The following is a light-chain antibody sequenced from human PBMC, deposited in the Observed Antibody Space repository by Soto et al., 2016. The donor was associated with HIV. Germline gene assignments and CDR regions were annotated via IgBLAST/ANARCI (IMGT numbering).Light chain of an antibody. J-gene: IGLJ2*01. CDR2: DDS. Sequence: SYVLTQPPSVSVAPGQTARIACGGNNIGSKSVHWYQQKPGQAPVLVVYDDSDRPSGIPERFSGSNSGSTATLTISSVEAGDEADYFCQVWDRSSDQMIFGGGTKVTVL. CDR3: QVWDRSSDQMI. CDR1: NIGSKS. V-gene: IGLV3-21*02.